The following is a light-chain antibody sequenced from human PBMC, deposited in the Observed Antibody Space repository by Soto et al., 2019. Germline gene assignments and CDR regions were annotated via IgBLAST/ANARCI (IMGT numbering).Light chain of an antibody. J-gene: IGKJ4*01. CDR2: DSS. Sequence: VLTQSPATLSLSPGERATLSCRASQTVSSFLAWYQQKPGQARRLLIHDSSDRATGIPARFSGSGSGTDFTLTISSLEPEDVAVYYCQQRSNWPLTFGGGTRVEI. CDR3: QQRSNWPLT. CDR1: QTVSSF. V-gene: IGKV3-11*01.